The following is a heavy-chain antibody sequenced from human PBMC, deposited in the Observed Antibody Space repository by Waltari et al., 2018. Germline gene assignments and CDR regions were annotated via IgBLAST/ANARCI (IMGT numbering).Heavy chain of an antibody. Sequence: QVQLVQSGAEVKKPGASVRVSCKASGYTFTNSDINWVRQAAGQGLEWMGWMNAKRGNTGYEQKFKGRVTMTRNTSISTAYMELSSLRSEDTAVYYCARWLGITFLDIVGLPADNNWLDPWAREPWSPSPQ. J-gene: IGHJ5*02. CDR2: MNAKRGNT. CDR1: GYTFTNSD. V-gene: IGHV1-8*01. D-gene: IGHD2-2*03. CDR3: ARWLGITFLDIVGLPADNNWLDP.